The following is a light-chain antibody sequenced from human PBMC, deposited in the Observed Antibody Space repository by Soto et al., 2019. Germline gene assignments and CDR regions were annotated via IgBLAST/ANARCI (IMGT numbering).Light chain of an antibody. Sequence: QSVLTQPPSVSGAPGQGVTISCTGTRSNLGAGYDVHWYQQFPGAAPKLLIYSTNQRPSGVPDRISGSKSGTSASLAISGLQSDDEADYYCAAWDDSLNGPVFGGGTKVTVL. V-gene: IGLV1-44*01. CDR2: STN. CDR3: AAWDDSLNGPV. J-gene: IGLJ2*01. CDR1: RSNLGAGYD.